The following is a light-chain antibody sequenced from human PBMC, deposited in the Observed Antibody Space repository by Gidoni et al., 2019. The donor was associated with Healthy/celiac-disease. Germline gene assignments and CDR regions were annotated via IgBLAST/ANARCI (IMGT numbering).Light chain of an antibody. V-gene: IGKV1D-8*03. Sequence: VIRMTQSPSLLSASTGDRVTISCRTSQGISSYLAWYQQKPGKAPELLIYAASTLQSGVPSRFSGSGSGTDFTLTISCLQSEDFATYYCQQYYSFPFTFGPGTKVDIK. CDR2: AAS. CDR3: QQYYSFPFT. J-gene: IGKJ3*01. CDR1: QGISSY.